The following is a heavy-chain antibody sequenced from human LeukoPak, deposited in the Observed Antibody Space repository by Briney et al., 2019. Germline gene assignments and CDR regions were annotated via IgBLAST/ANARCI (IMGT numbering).Heavy chain of an antibody. D-gene: IGHD6-19*01. CDR3: ARDGIAVAGNFDY. J-gene: IGHJ4*02. CDR2: IIPIFGTA. V-gene: IGHV1-69*06. Sequence: SVKVSCKASGGTFSSYAISWVRQAPGQGLEWMGRIIPIFGTANYAQKFQGRVTIIADKSTSTAYMELSSLRSEDTAVYYCARDGIAVAGNFDYWGQGTLVTVSS. CDR1: GGTFSSYA.